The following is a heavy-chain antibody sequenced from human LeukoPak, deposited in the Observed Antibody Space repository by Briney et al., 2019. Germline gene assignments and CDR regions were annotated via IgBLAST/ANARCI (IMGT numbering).Heavy chain of an antibody. CDR1: GFTFSSYS. J-gene: IGHJ4*02. Sequence: GGSLRLSCAASGFTFSSYSMNWVRQAPGKGLEWVSSISSSSSYIYYADSAKSRFTISRDNAKNSLYLQMNSLRAEDTAVYYCARALSLDYWGQGTLVTVSS. V-gene: IGHV3-21*01. CDR2: ISSSSSYI. CDR3: ARALSLDY.